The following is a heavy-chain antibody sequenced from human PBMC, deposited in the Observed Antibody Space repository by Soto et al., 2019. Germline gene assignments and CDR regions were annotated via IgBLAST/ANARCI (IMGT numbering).Heavy chain of an antibody. CDR3: AIGGVYHPLLLDY. D-gene: IGHD2-8*02. V-gene: IGHV4-59*08. CDR2: IYYSGST. Sequence: PSETLSLTCTVSGGSISSYYWSWIRQPPGKGPEWIGYIYYSGSTNYNPSLKSRVTISVDTSKNQFSLKLSSVTAADTAVYYCAIGGVYHPLLLDYWGQGTLVTVSS. J-gene: IGHJ4*02. CDR1: GGSISSYY.